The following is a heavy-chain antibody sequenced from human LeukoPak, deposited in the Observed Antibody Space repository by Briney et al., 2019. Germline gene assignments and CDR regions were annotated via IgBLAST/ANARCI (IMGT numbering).Heavy chain of an antibody. D-gene: IGHD6-13*01. CDR3: ARAGYSSNWRSFGN. J-gene: IGHJ4*02. CDR1: GFTFSSYA. V-gene: IGHV3-48*01. Sequence: GGSLRLSCAASGFTFSSYAMNWVRQAPGKGLEWVSYISSSSSIIYYADSVKGRFTISRDNAKNSLYLQMNSLRAEDTAVYYCARAGYSSNWRSFGNWGQGTLVTVSS. CDR2: ISSSSSII.